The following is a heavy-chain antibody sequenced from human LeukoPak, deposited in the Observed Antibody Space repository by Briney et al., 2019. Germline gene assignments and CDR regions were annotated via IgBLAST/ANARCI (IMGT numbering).Heavy chain of an antibody. CDR1: GFVVSSNY. D-gene: IGHD1-26*01. J-gene: IGHJ4*02. V-gene: IGHV3-53*01. CDR3: ARDLVGATGY. CDR2: IYSGGST. Sequence: GGSLRLSCAASGFVVSSNYMSWVRQAPGKGLEWVSVIYSGGSTSYADSVKGRFTISRDNSKNTLYLQMNSLRAEDTAMYYCARDLVGATGYWGQGTLVTVSS.